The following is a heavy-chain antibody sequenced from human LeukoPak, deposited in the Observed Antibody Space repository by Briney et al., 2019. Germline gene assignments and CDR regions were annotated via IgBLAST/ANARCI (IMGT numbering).Heavy chain of an antibody. Sequence: GASVKVSCKASGGTFSSYAISWVRQAPGQGLEWMGRIIPILGIANYAQKFQGRVTITADKSTSTAYMELSSLRSEDTAVYYCARGQRLARPMVRGGQYLYYFDYWGQGTLVTVSS. CDR1: GGTFSSYA. D-gene: IGHD3-10*01. V-gene: IGHV1-69*04. CDR3: ARGQRLARPMVRGGQYLYYFDY. CDR2: IIPILGIA. J-gene: IGHJ4*02.